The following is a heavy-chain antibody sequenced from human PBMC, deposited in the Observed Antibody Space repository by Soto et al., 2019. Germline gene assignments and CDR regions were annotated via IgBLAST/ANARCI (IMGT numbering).Heavy chain of an antibody. V-gene: IGHV3-30-3*01. D-gene: IGHD2-8*01. Sequence: VGSLRLSCAASGFTFSRYAMHWVRQAPGEGLEWVAVISRDGSSKYYGDSVKGRFTVSRDNSNNTLYLSMTSLRPDDTAVFYCARSRNGAVPDSINFWGQGTLVTVSS. CDR1: GFTFSRYA. CDR3: ARSRNGAVPDSINF. CDR2: ISRDGSSK. J-gene: IGHJ4*02.